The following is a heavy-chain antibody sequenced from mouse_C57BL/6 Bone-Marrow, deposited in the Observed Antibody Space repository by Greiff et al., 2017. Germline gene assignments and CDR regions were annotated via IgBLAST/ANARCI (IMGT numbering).Heavy chain of an antibody. D-gene: IGHD1-1*01. CDR3: ASGYYGSSYYFDY. CDR1: GFNIKNTY. V-gene: IGHV14-3*01. J-gene: IGHJ2*01. Sequence: EVQLQQSVAELVRPGASVKLSCTASGFNIKNTYMHWVKQRPEQGLEWIGRIAPANGNTKYAPKFQGKATITADPSSNTAYLQLSSLTSEDTAIYYCASGYYGSSYYFDYWGQGTTLTVSS. CDR2: IAPANGNT.